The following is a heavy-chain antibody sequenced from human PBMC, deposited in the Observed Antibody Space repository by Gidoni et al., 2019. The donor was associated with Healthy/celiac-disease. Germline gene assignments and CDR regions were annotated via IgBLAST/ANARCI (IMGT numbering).Heavy chain of an antibody. CDR1: GFTFSSYA. CDR2: ISGSGGST. V-gene: IGHV3-23*01. Sequence: EVQLLESGGGLVQAGGSLRVSCAASGFTFSSYAMSRVRPAAGKGLECVSAISGSGGSTYYADSVKGRFTISRDNPKNTLYLQMNSLRAEDTAVYYCAKGPFDSSLDYWGQGTLVTVSS. CDR3: AKGPFDSSLDY. D-gene: IGHD6-6*01. J-gene: IGHJ4*02.